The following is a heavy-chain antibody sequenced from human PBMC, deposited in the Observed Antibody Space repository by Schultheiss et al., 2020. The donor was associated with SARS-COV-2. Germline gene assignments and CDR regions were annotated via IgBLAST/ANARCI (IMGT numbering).Heavy chain of an antibody. D-gene: IGHD5-18*01. Sequence: SCAASGFTFSSYAMSWVRQAPGKGLEWVSAISGSGGSTYYADSVKGRFTISRDNAKNSLYLQMNSLRAEDTAVYYCARSNTAMADDAFDIWGQGTMVTVSS. CDR2: ISGSGGST. J-gene: IGHJ3*02. V-gene: IGHV3-23*01. CDR1: GFTFSSYA. CDR3: ARSNTAMADDAFDI.